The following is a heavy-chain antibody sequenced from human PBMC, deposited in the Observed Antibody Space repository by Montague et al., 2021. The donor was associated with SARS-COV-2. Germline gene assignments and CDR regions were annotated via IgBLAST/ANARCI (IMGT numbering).Heavy chain of an antibody. CDR3: ARRGDYGGPRFDY. V-gene: IGHV4-39*01. D-gene: IGHD4-23*01. CDR2: IYYSGST. CDR1: GGSVSSRSYY. J-gene: IGHJ4*02. Sequence: ETLSLTCTVSGGSVSSRSYYWGWIRQPPGKGLEWIGSIYYSGSTHYNPSLKSRVTISVDTSKNQFSLKLSSVTAADAAVYYCARRGDYGGPRFDYWGQGTLVSVSS.